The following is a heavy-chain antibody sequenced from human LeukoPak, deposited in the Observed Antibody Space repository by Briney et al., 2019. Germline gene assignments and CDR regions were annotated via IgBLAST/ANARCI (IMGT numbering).Heavy chain of an antibody. Sequence: ASVKVSCKASGYTFTSYDINWVRQAPGQGLEWMGWINPNSGGTNYAQKFQGRVTMTRDTSISTAYMELSRLRSDDTAVYYGARVKGSSWYYYMDVWGKGTTVTVSS. CDR2: INPNSGGT. D-gene: IGHD6-13*01. CDR1: GYTFTSYD. V-gene: IGHV1-2*02. CDR3: ARVKGSSWYYYMDV. J-gene: IGHJ6*03.